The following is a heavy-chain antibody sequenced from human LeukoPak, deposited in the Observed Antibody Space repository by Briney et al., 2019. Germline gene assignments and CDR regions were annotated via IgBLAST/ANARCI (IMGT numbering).Heavy chain of an antibody. CDR2: ISLAGQT. J-gene: IGHJ4*02. D-gene: IGHD3-9*01. Sequence: SETLSLTCGVSGGSISGTNWWSWVRQPPGQGLEWIGEISLAGQTNYNPSLNGRVTISQDISKNRFSLKLSSVTAADTAVYYCARYYDVLTGYYTSDYWGQGTLVTVSS. CDR1: GGSISGTNW. V-gene: IGHV4-4*02. CDR3: ARYYDVLTGYYTSDY.